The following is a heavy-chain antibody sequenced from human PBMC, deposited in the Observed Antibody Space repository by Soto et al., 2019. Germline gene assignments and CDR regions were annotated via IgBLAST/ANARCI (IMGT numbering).Heavy chain of an antibody. CDR1: GSTFTSYY. Sequence: PGKGSCKASGSTFTSYYMHWVRQAPGQGLEWMGIINPSGGRTSYAQKFQGRVTMTRDTSTSPVYMELSSLRSEDTAVYYCASDRGYYYHSSGTDVFDIWGQGTKVIVS. J-gene: IGHJ3*02. V-gene: IGHV1-46*01. CDR2: INPSGGRT. CDR3: ASDRGYYYHSSGTDVFDI. D-gene: IGHD3-22*01.